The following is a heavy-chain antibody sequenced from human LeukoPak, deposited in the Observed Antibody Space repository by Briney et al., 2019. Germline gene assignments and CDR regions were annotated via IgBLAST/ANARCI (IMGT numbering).Heavy chain of an antibody. CDR2: IYYSGST. CDR1: GGSISSYY. V-gene: IGHV4-59*08. CDR3: ARHTYFDWDLDY. D-gene: IGHD3-9*01. J-gene: IGHJ4*02. Sequence: SATLSLTCTVSGGSISSYYWSWIRQPPGKGLEWIGYIYYSGSTNYNPSLKSRVTISVDTSKNQFSLKLSSVTAADTAVYYCARHTYFDWDLDYWGQGTLVTVSS.